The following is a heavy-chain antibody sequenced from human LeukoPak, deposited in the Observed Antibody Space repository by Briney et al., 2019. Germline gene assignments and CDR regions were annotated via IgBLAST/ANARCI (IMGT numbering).Heavy chain of an antibody. CDR3: AKAKDIVVVVAATNYYYGMDV. Sequence: SGGSLRLSCAASGFTFSSYSMNWVRQAPGKGLEWVSSISSSSSYIYYADSVKGRFTISRDNAKNSLYLQMNSLRAEDTAVYYCAKAKDIVVVVAATNYYYGMDVWGQGTTVTVSS. D-gene: IGHD2-15*01. CDR1: GFTFSSYS. V-gene: IGHV3-21*01. J-gene: IGHJ6*02. CDR2: ISSSSSYI.